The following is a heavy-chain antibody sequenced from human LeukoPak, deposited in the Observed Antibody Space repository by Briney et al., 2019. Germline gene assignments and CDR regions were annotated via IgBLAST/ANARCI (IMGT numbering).Heavy chain of an antibody. CDR2: ISTSSSYI. CDR1: GFTFSTYS. J-gene: IGHJ4*02. Sequence: GGSLRLSCAASGFTFSTYSMNWVRQAPGKGLEWVSFISTSSSYIYYADSVKGRFTISRDNSKNSLYLQMNSLRAEDTAVYYCARDQDWNDRGGLDYWGQGTLVIVSS. CDR3: ARDQDWNDRGGLDY. V-gene: IGHV3-21*01. D-gene: IGHD1-1*01.